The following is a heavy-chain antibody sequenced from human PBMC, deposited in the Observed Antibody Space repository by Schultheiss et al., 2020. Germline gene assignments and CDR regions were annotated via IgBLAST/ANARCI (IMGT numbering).Heavy chain of an antibody. D-gene: IGHD6-13*01. CDR3: ARDPVAAAGTAFDY. J-gene: IGHJ4*02. V-gene: IGHV4-59*12. CDR1: GGSISSYY. Sequence: SQTLSLTCTVSGGSISSYYWSWIRQPPGKGLEWIGYIYYSGSTNYNPSLKSRVTISVDTSKNQFSLKLSSVTAADTATYYCARDPVAAAGTAFDYWGQGILVTVSS. CDR2: IYYSGST.